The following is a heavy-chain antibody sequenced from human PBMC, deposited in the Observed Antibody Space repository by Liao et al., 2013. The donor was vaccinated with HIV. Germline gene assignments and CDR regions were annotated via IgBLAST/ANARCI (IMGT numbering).Heavy chain of an antibody. CDR2: IYSNGTT. D-gene: IGHD3/OR15-3a*01. V-gene: IGHV4-4*07. CDR3: AREETSSYFDFWSGFYSYFHTDV. CDR1: GGSISTYS. Sequence: QVQLQESGPGLVKPSETLSLTCTVSGGSISTYSWNWIRQAAGKGLEWIGRIYSNGTTNYNPSLNSRVTMSADTSKNQFSLKLRSVTAADTAVYYCAREETSSYFDFWSGFYSYFHTDVWGKGTTVTVSS. J-gene: IGHJ6*03.